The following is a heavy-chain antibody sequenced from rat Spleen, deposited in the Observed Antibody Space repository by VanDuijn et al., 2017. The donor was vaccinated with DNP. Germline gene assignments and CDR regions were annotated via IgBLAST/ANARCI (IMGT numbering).Heavy chain of an antibody. CDR1: GFTFSDYY. D-gene: IGHD4-3*01. CDR3: IRWNSGHFDY. J-gene: IGHJ2*01. V-gene: IGHV5-22*01. Sequence: EVQLVESGGGLVQPGRSLKLSCAASGFTFSDYYMAWFRQAPTKGLEWVAYIGSDGYAPYYGDSVKGRFTISRDNAKSTLYLQMNSLRSEDMATYYCIRWNSGHFDYWGQGVMVTVSS. CDR2: IGSDGYAP.